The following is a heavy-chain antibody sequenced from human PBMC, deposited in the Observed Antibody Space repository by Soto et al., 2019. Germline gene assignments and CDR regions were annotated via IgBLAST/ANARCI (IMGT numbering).Heavy chain of an antibody. CDR3: VRDGTKTLRDWFDP. CDR1: GASISGFY. D-gene: IGHD1-1*01. J-gene: IGHJ5*02. CDR2: IHATGTT. Sequence: QVQLQESGPGLVKPSETLSLTCTVSGASISGFYWSWIRKSAGKGLEWFGRIHATGTTDYYPSLNSRVMMSVDTSKKQFSLELRSVTAADTAVYYCVRDGTKTLRDWFDPWGQGISVTVSS. V-gene: IGHV4-4*07.